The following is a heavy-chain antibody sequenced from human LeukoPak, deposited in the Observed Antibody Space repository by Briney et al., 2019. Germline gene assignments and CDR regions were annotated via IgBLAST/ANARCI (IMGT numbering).Heavy chain of an antibody. J-gene: IGHJ3*02. V-gene: IGHV4-4*07. D-gene: IGHD3-22*01. CDR1: GGSISSYY. CDR3: ARAFYYYDSSGYYQGAFDI. CDR2: IYTSGST. Sequence: SETLSLTCTVSGGSISSYYWSWIRQPAEKGLEWIGRIYTSGSTNYNPSLKSRVTMSVDTSKNQFSLKLSSVTAADTAVYYCARAFYYYDSSGYYQGAFDIWGQGTMVTVSS.